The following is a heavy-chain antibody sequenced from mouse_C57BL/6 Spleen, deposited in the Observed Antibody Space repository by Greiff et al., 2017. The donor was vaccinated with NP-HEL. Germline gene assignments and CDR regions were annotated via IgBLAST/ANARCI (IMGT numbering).Heavy chain of an antibody. CDR2: ISNGGGST. D-gene: IGHD1-1*01. Sequence: EVQLVESGGGLVQPGGSLKLSCAASGFTFSDYYMYWVRQTPEKRLEWVAYISNGGGSTYYPDTVKGRFTISRDNAKNTLYLQMSRLKSEDTAMYYCARQDGSAYYAMDYWGQGTSVTVSS. CDR3: ARQDGSAYYAMDY. J-gene: IGHJ4*01. V-gene: IGHV5-12*01. CDR1: GFTFSDYY.